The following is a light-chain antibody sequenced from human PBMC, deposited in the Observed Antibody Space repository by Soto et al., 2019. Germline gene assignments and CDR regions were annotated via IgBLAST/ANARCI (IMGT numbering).Light chain of an antibody. Sequence: QSALTQPRSVSGSPGQSVTISCTGTNSDVGGYSYVSWYQQHPGKAPKLMIYDVSKRPSGVPDRFSGSKSGNTASLTISGLQAEDEADYYCCSYAGSYTYVFGTGTKLTVL. CDR3: CSYAGSYTYV. CDR1: NSDVGGYSY. J-gene: IGLJ1*01. CDR2: DVS. V-gene: IGLV2-11*01.